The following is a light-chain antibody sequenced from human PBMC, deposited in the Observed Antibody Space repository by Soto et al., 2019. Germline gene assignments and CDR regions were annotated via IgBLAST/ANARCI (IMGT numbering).Light chain of an antibody. J-gene: IGKJ4*01. CDR1: QSISSY. CDR2: AAS. Sequence: DIQMTQSPSSLSASVGDRVTITCRASQSISSYLNLYQQKPGKAPKLLIYAASSLQSGVPSRFSGSGSGTDFTLTISSLQPEDFATYYCQQRYSTPPVVGGGTKVEIK. CDR3: QQRYSTPPV. V-gene: IGKV1-39*01.